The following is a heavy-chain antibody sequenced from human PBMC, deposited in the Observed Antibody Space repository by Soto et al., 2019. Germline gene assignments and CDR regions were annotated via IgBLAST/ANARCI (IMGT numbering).Heavy chain of an antibody. D-gene: IGHD2-8*01. V-gene: IGHV3-21*04. CDR1: GFTFSNFE. CDR3: ASGLLESSDATGVYKEEY. Sequence: PGGSLRLSCVASGFTFSNFEMHWMRQVPGKGLEWVSSISDSSNYIYYADSVKGRFTITRDNARDSMYLQMSSLRAEDTALYHCASGLLESSDATGVYKEEYWGQGSLVTVSS. J-gene: IGHJ4*02. CDR2: ISDSSNYI.